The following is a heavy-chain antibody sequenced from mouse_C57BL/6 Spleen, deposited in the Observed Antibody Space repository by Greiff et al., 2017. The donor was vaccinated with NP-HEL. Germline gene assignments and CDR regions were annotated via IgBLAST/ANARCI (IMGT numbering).Heavy chain of an antibody. D-gene: IGHD2-10*02. J-gene: IGHJ3*01. V-gene: IGHV14-1*01. Sequence: EVQLQQSGAELVRPGASVKLSCTASGFNITDYYMHWVKQRPGQGLEWIGRIDPEDGDTEYAPKFQGKATMTADTSSNTAYLQLSSLTSEETAVYYCTPYGNYDPAFAYWGQGTLVTVSA. CDR2: IDPEDGDT. CDR3: TPYGNYDPAFAY. CDR1: GFNITDYY.